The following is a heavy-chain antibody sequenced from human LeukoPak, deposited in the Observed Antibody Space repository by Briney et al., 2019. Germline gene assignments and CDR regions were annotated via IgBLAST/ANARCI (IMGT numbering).Heavy chain of an antibody. CDR1: GFPFSSYV. J-gene: IGHJ6*03. CDR3: ARDFFYSSGWYNPPGYYYYYMDV. CDR2: IRDDGSNK. D-gene: IGHD6-19*01. Sequence: PGGSLRLSCAASGFPFSSYVMHWVRQAPDKGLEWVAFIRDDGSNKYYADSVKGRFTISRDNSKNSLYLQMNSLRAEDTAVYYCARDFFYSSGWYNPPGYYYYYMDVWGKGTTVTVSS. V-gene: IGHV3-30*02.